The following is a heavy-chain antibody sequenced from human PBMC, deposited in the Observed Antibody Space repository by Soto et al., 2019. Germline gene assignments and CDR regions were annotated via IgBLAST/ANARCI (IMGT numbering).Heavy chain of an antibody. CDR1: GFTFSDYY. V-gene: IGHV3-11*01. CDR2: ISSSGSTI. CDR3: ARRSGSNSFDY. J-gene: IGHJ4*02. D-gene: IGHD5-12*01. Sequence: ESGGGLVEPGGSLRLSCAASGFTFSDYYMSWVRQAPGKGLEWISYISSSGSTIYYADSVKGRFTISRDNAKNSLYLQMNSLRAEDTAMYYCARRSGSNSFDYWGQGTPVSVSS.